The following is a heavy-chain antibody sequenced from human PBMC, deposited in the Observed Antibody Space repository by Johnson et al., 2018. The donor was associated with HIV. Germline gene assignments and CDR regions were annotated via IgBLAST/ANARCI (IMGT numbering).Heavy chain of an antibody. V-gene: IGHV3-73*01. CDR2: IRSKANSYAT. J-gene: IGHJ3*02. CDR3: ARDRGTMIVVGSAFDI. Sequence: VQLVESGGGLIQPGGSLRLSCAASGFTFSGSAMHWVRQASGKGLELVGRIRSKANSYATAYAASVKGRFTISRDDSKNTAFLQMNSLKTEDTAVYYCARDRGTMIVVGSAFDIWGQGTRVTVSS. CDR1: GFTFSGSA. D-gene: IGHD3-22*01.